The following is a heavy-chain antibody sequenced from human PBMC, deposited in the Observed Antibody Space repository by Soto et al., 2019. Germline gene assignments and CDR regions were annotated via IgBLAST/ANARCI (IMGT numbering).Heavy chain of an antibody. CDR3: AQRPPFADYNLDY. CDR2: IYWNGET. Sequence: SGPTLVNPTQTLTLTCNFSGFSLSTGGVGVAWVRQPPGKALEWLTLIYWNGETHTSPSLENRLTVTKDASNNQAALTMSNMDPVDTATYYCAQRPPFADYNLDYWGQGTRVTVSS. D-gene: IGHD1-20*01. J-gene: IGHJ4*02. V-gene: IGHV2-5*01. CDR1: GFSLSTGGVG.